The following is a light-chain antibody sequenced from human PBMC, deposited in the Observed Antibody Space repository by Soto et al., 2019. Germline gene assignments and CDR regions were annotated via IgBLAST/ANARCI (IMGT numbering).Light chain of an antibody. CDR1: KLGNKY. J-gene: IGLJ3*02. CDR3: QAWDSRSYVV. CDR2: QDN. Sequence: SYELTQPPSVSGSPGQTAIITCSGDKLGNKYTCWYQQKPGQSPVLVIYQDNKRPSGIPERFSGSNSGNTATLTISGTQAMDEADYYCQAWDSRSYVVFGGGTKLTVL. V-gene: IGLV3-1*01.